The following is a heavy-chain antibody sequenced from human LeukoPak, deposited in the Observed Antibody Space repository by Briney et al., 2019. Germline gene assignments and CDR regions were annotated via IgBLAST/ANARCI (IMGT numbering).Heavy chain of an antibody. CDR3: ARVHYDPNWFDP. J-gene: IGHJ5*02. CDR2: INHSGST. D-gene: IGHD4-17*01. CDR1: GGSFSGYY. V-gene: IGHV4-34*01. Sequence: SETLSLTCAVYGGSFSGYYWSWIRQPPGKGLEWIGEINHSGSTNYNPSLKSRVTISVDTSKNQFSLKRSPGYASDTAVYYCARVHYDPNWFDPWGQGTLVTVSS.